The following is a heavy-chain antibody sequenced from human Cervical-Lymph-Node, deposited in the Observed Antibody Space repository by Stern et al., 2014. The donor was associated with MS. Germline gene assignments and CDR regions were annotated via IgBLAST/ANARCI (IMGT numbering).Heavy chain of an antibody. J-gene: IGHJ6*02. CDR3: AKYRVGYGFRGYYAMDV. CDR1: GFTFSSYG. CDR2: ISYDGSNV. Sequence: QMQLVQSGGGVVQPGRSLRLSCAASGFTFSSYGIHWVRQAPGQGLQWVAFISYDGSNVYYADSAKGRFTISRDNLKNTLYLEMNSLRVEGTTVFDCAKYRVGYGFRGYYAMDVWGQGTTVTVSS. D-gene: IGHD5-12*01. V-gene: IGHV3-30*18.